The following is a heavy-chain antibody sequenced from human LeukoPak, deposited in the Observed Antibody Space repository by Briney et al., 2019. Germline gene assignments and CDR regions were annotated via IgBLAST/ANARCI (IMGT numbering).Heavy chain of an antibody. CDR1: GGSISSYY. CDR3: ARGSSEGSWFDP. Sequence: PSETLSLTCTVSGGSISSYYWSWIRQPPGKGLEWIVYIYYSGSTNYNPSLKSRVTISVDTSKNQFSLKLSSVTAADTAVYYCARGSSEGSWFDPWGQGTLVTVSS. J-gene: IGHJ5*02. CDR2: IYYSGST. V-gene: IGHV4-59*01. D-gene: IGHD6-6*01.